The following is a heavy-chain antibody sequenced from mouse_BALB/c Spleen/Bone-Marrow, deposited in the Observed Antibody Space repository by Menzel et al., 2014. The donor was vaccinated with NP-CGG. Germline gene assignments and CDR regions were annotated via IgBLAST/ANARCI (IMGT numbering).Heavy chain of an antibody. V-gene: IGHV10-1*01. CDR3: VRQDYDYPMDY. J-gene: IGHJ4*01. D-gene: IGHD2-4*01. Sequence: EVKVVESGGGLVQPTGSLKLSCAASGFTFNIYAMNWVRQAPRKGLEWVARISSKSTNFTTCYADSVKDRFTISSDDSQSMLYLQMNSLKTEDTAIYYCVRQDYDYPMDYWGQGTSVTVSS. CDR1: GFTFNIYA. CDR2: ISSKSTNFTT.